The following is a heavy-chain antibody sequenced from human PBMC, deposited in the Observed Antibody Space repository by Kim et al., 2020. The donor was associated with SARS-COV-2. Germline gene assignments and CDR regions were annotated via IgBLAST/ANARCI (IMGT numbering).Heavy chain of an antibody. J-gene: IGHJ4*02. CDR1: GFTFSSYA. D-gene: IGHD6-13*01. V-gene: IGHV3-23*01. Sequence: GGSLRLSCVASGFTFSSYAMSWVRQAPGKGLEWVQEIMGGVGKQNYADSVKVRFTISRDTPETTLYLQMNSLRAEDTAVFSCAKPLSSSWYPVDYWGQGTLVTVSS. CDR3: AKPLSSSWYPVDY. CDR2: IMGGVGKQ.